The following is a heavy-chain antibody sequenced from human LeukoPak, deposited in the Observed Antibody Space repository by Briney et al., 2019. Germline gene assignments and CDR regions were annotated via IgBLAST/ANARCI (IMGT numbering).Heavy chain of an antibody. CDR1: GGSFSGYY. V-gene: IGHV4-34*01. D-gene: IGHD3-22*01. J-gene: IGHJ4*02. CDR2: INHSGST. CDR3: ARGRRYYDSSGYPY. Sequence: NPSETLSLTCAVYGGSFSGYYWSWIRQPPGKGLEWIGEINHSGSTNYSPSLKSRVTISVDTSKNQFSLKLSSVTAADTAVYYCARGRRYYDSSGYPYWGQGTLVTVSS.